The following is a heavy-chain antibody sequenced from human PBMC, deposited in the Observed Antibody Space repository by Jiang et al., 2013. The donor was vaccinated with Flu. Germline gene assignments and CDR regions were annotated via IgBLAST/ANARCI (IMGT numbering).Heavy chain of an antibody. CDR3: ASHYYDSSGYGLAVGAFDI. D-gene: IGHD3-22*01. V-gene: IGHV4-34*01. CDR2: INHSGST. CDR1: GGSFSGYY. J-gene: IGHJ3*02. Sequence: LLKPSETLSLTCAVYGGSFSGYYWSWIRQPPGKGLEWIGEINHSGSTNYNPSLKSRVTISVDTSKNQFSLKLSSVTAADTAVYYCASHYYDSSGYGLAVGAFDIWGQGTMVTVSS.